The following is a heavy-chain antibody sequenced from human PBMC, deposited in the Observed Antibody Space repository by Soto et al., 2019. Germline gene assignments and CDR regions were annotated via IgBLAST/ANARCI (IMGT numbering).Heavy chain of an antibody. CDR3: AREDESSGHAGTFQH. D-gene: IGHD3-22*01. Sequence: QVQLVESGGDVVQPGRSLRLSCAGFGFTFSNYVMHWVRQAPGKELEWVALISKEGNKQYTDSVKDRFSISRDNSKNKMILEINNLRGDYTALYYCAREDESSGHAGTFQHRGQGTLVTVSP. CDR2: ISKEGNK. J-gene: IGHJ1*01. V-gene: IGHV3-30-3*01. CDR1: GFTFSNYV.